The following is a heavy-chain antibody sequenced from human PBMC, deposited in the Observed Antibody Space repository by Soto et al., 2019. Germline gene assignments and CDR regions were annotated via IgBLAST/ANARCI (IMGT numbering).Heavy chain of an antibody. J-gene: IGHJ4*02. CDR3: ARVPSRSGSADY. Sequence: SETLSLTCTVSGGSISSGDYYWSWIRQPPGKGLEWIGYIYYSGSTYYNPSLKSRVTISVDTSKNQFSLKLSSVTAADTAVYYCARVPSRSGSADYWGQGTLVTVSS. CDR2: IYYSGST. CDR1: GGSISSGDYY. V-gene: IGHV4-30-4*01. D-gene: IGHD1-26*01.